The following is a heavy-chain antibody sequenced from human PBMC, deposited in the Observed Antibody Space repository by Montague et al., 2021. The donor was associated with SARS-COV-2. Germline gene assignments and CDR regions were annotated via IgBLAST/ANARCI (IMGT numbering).Heavy chain of an antibody. CDR3: ARLSNYYGSGSYYPHNYNYDGMDF. Sequence: SETLSLTCTVSGGSISSSSYYWGWIRQPPGKGLEWIGSIYYSGSTYYNESLKSRVTISVDTSKNQFSLKLSSVTAADTAVYYCARLSNYYGSGSYYPHNYNYDGMDFWGQGTTVTVSS. CDR2: IYYSGST. D-gene: IGHD3-10*01. J-gene: IGHJ6*02. CDR1: GGSISSSSYY. V-gene: IGHV4-39*01.